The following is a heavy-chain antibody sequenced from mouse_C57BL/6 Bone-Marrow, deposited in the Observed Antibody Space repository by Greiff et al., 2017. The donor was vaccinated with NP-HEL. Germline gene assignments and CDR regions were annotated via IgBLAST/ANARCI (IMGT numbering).Heavy chain of an antibody. D-gene: IGHD1-1*01. Sequence: DVMLVESGGGLVKPGGSLKLSCAASGFTFSDYGMHWVRQAPEKGLEWVAYISSGSSTIYYADTVKGRFTISRDNAKNTLFLQMTSLRSEDTAMYYCARRLRSAWFAYWGQGTLVTVSA. V-gene: IGHV5-17*01. J-gene: IGHJ3*01. CDR1: GFTFSDYG. CDR3: ARRLRSAWFAY. CDR2: ISSGSSTI.